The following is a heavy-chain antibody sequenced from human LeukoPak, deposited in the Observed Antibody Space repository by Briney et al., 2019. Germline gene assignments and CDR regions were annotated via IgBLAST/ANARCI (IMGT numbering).Heavy chain of an antibody. CDR1: GDSIITSTYY. CDR2: ISYSGST. Sequence: PSETLSLTCTVSGDSIITSTYYWGWIRQPPGKGREWIGSISYSGSTYYNPSLKSRVTISVDTSKNQFSLKLTSVTAADTAVYHCARQYCARCYHYYHYYMDVWGKGTTVTVSS. D-gene: IGHD2-21*01. V-gene: IGHV4-39*01. CDR3: ARQYCARCYHYYHYYMDV. J-gene: IGHJ6*03.